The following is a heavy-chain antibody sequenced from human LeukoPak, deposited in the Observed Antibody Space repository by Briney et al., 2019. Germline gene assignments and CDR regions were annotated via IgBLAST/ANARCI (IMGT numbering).Heavy chain of an antibody. Sequence: GGSLRLSCVVSGFTFSSYSMNWVRQAPGKGLEWISYISSSSSTIYYADSVKGRFTISRDNAKNSLYLQMNSLRAEDTAVYYCAREGGYYLGSSAFDIWGQGTMVTVSS. V-gene: IGHV3-48*01. CDR2: ISSSSSTI. J-gene: IGHJ3*02. CDR1: GFTFSSYS. D-gene: IGHD3-22*01. CDR3: AREGGYYLGSSAFDI.